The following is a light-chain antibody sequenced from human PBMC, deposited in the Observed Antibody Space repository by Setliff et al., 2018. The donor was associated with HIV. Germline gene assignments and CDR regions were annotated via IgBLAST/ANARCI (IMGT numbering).Light chain of an antibody. CDR3: SSYKSIPLYV. CDR1: SSDVGTYNF. J-gene: IGLJ1*01. CDR2: DVS. Sequence: QSVLTQPASVSGSPGQSITISCTGISSDVGTYNFVSWYQQHPGKAPKLMIYDVSNRPSGVSNRFSGSKSGNTASLTISGPQAEDEADYYCSSYKSIPLYVFGTGTKVTV. V-gene: IGLV2-14*03.